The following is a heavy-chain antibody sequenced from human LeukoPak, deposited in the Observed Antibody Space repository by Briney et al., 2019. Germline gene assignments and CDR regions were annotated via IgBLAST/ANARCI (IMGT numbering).Heavy chain of an antibody. CDR1: GYTFTSYG. V-gene: IGHV1-18*01. CDR3: ARDSGALNDYGDYETSYNWFDP. Sequence: ASVKVSCKAYGYTFTSYGISWVRQAPGQGLEWMGWISAYNGNTNYAQKLQGRVIMTTDTSTSTAYMELRSLRSDDTAVYYCARDSGALNDYGDYETSYNWFDPWGQGTLVTVSS. CDR2: ISAYNGNT. J-gene: IGHJ5*02. D-gene: IGHD4-17*01.